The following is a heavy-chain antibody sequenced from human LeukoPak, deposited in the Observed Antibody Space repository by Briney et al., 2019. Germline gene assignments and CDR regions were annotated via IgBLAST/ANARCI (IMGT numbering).Heavy chain of an antibody. CDR3: AKEGYSSSSAIYFDH. Sequence: GGALRLSCAASGFSFSSYAMSWVRQAPGKGLEWVAGINFSGGNTYCADSVKGRFTISRDNSKNTLSLQMNSLRAGDTAVYYCAKEGYSSSSAIYFDHWGQGTLVSVSS. J-gene: IGHJ4*02. D-gene: IGHD6-6*01. CDR2: INFSGGNT. CDR1: GFSFSSYA. V-gene: IGHV3-23*01.